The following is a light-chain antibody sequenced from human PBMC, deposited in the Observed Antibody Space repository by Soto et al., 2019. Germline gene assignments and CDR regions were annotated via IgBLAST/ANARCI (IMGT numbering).Light chain of an antibody. J-gene: IGKJ1*01. CDR1: HSVGTY. Sequence: DIQMTQSPSSLSASVGDRVTITCPASHSVGTYLSWYQQKEGKAPKLLINVASTLQRGVPSRFSGSGSGTDFTLAISSLQPEDFATYYCQRYNSYSVGQGTNV. CDR3: QRYNSYS. CDR2: VAS. V-gene: IGKV1-39*01.